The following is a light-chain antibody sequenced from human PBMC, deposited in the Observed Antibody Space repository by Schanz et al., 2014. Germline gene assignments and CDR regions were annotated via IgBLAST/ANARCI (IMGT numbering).Light chain of an antibody. Sequence: EIVLTQSPATLSLSPGERATLSCRASQSVTSWLAWYQQKPGQAPRLLIYDASTRATGIPLRFSGSGSVTDFTLTISSLQSEDFAVYYCQQYGSSPLTFGGGTKVEIK. CDR1: QSVTSW. CDR2: DAS. CDR3: QQYGSSPLT. V-gene: IGKV3-20*01. J-gene: IGKJ4*01.